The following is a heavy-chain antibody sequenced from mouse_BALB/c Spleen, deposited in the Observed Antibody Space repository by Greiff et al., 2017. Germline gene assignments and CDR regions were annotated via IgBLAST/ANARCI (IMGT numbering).Heavy chain of an antibody. CDR2: ISSGGGST. V-gene: IGHV5-12-1*01. CDR3: ARGGGEGGAMDY. Sequence: EVKLMESGGGLVKPGGSLKLSCAASGFAFSSYDMSWVRQTPEKRLEWVAYISSGGGSTYYPDTVKGRFTISRDNPKNTLFLQMTSLRSEDTAMYYCARGGGEGGAMDYWGQGTSVTVSS. J-gene: IGHJ4*01. CDR1: GFAFSSYD.